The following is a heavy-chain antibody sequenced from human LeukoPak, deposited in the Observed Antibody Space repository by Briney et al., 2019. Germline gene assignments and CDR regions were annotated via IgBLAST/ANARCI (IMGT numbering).Heavy chain of an antibody. Sequence: GGSLRLSCAASGFTFSTYWMSWVRRAPGKGLEWVANIRADGSEKYYVDSVKGRLTISRDNDKNSLYLQMNSLRGEDTAVYYCARDVALSTYHFDSIGLLDYWGQGTLVTVSS. CDR2: IRADGSEK. D-gene: IGHD3-22*01. CDR3: ARDVALSTYHFDSIGLLDY. V-gene: IGHV3-7*01. CDR1: GFTFSTYW. J-gene: IGHJ4*02.